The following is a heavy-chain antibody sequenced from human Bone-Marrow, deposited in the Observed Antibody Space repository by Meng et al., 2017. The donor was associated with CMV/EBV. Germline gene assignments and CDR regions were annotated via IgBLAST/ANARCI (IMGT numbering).Heavy chain of an antibody. CDR2: INWNGGST. Sequence: GESLKISCAASGFTFDDYGMSWVRQAPGKGLEWVSGINWNGGSTGYADSVKGRFTISRDNSKNTLYLQMNSLRVEDTAVYYCAKGHPYYYDSSGLDYWGQGTLVTVSS. V-gene: IGHV3-20*04. D-gene: IGHD3-22*01. J-gene: IGHJ4*02. CDR3: AKGHPYYYDSSGLDY. CDR1: GFTFDDYG.